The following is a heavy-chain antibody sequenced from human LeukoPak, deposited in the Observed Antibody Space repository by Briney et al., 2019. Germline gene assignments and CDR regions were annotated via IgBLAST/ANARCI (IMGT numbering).Heavy chain of an antibody. D-gene: IGHD2-21*02. Sequence: GGSLRLSCAASGFTFSSYAMSWVRQAPGKGLEGVSAISGSGGSTYYADSVKGRFTISRDNSKNTLYLQMNSLRAEDTAVYYCATLAYCGGDRCGDFDYWGQGTLVTVSS. CDR2: ISGSGGST. CDR3: ATLAYCGGDRCGDFDY. V-gene: IGHV3-23*01. J-gene: IGHJ4*02. CDR1: GFTFSSYA.